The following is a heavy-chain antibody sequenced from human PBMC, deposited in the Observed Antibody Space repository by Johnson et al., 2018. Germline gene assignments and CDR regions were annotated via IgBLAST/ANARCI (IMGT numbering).Heavy chain of an antibody. J-gene: IGHJ3*02. CDR3: ASNPSAQDWSCSSCYTGDAFDI. Sequence: VQLVESGAEVKKPGASVKVSCKASGYTFTSYYMHWVRQAPGQGLEWMGIINPSGGSTSYAQKFQGRVTMTRDTSTSTVYMELRRLRSEDTAVDYCASNPSAQDWSCSSCYTGDAFDIWGQGTMVTVSS. V-gene: IGHV1-46*01. CDR2: INPSGGST. CDR1: GYTFTSYY. D-gene: IGHD2-2*02.